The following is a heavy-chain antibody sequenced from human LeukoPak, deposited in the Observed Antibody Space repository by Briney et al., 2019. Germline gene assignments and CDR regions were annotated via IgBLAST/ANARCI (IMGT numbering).Heavy chain of an antibody. Sequence: GGSLRLSCAASGFTFSNDWMNWVRQAPGKGLEYVSGISNTGVSTYYADSVTGRFTISRDNSKNTLYLQMGSLRAEDTAIYYCVKDDSYYYDSGIYPYWGQGTLVTVSS. CDR1: GFTFSNDW. D-gene: IGHD3-10*01. CDR3: VKDDSYYYDSGIYPY. CDR2: ISNTGVST. V-gene: IGHV3-64D*06. J-gene: IGHJ4*02.